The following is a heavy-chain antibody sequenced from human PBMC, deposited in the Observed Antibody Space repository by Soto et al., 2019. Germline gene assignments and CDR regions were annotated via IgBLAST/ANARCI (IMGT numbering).Heavy chain of an antibody. CDR1: GFTFSNAW. CDR2: IKSKTDGGTT. V-gene: IGHV3-15*07. J-gene: IGHJ4*02. Sequence: GGSLRLSCAASGFTFSNAWMNWIRQAPGKGLEWGGRIKSKTDGGTTEYAAPGIGRITISRDVSKNTLSRHMNSLTTENTDENYCTTDPVTTIAVVPSSGWGQGTLVTVSS. CDR3: TTDPVTTIAVVPSSG. D-gene: IGHD3-22*01.